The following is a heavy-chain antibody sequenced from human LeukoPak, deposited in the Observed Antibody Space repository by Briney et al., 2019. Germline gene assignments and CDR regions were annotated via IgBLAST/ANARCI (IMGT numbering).Heavy chain of an antibody. CDR2: IYTSGST. V-gene: IGHV4-61*02. CDR3: ARAPTRLGYCSSIRCPGAFALDI. D-gene: IGHD2-2*01. J-gene: IGHJ3*02. CDR1: GGSISSGSYY. Sequence: SQTLSLTCTVSGGSISSGSYYWSWIRQPAGKGLEWIGRIYTSGSTNYNPSLKSRVTISVDTSKNQFSLKLSSVTAADTAVYYCARAPTRLGYCSSIRCPGAFALDIWGRGTLVTVSS.